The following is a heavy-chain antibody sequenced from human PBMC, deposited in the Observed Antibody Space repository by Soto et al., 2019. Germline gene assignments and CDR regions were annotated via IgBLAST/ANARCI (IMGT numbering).Heavy chain of an antibody. J-gene: IGHJ4*02. CDR2: IYAGGST. V-gene: IGHV3-66*01. CDR1: GFTVSSNY. D-gene: IGHD3-22*01. CDR3: VREKVTMIVGFYYFDY. Sequence: EMQLVESGGGLVQPGGSLRLSRAASGFTVSSNYMSWVRQAPGKGLEWVSVIYAGGSTHYADSVEDRFTISRDNSNNMLYLQMNSLRAEDTAVYYCVREKVTMIVGFYYFDYWGQGTRVTVSS.